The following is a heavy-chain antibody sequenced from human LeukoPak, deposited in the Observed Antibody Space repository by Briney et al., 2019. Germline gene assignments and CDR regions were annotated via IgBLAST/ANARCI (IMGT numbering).Heavy chain of an antibody. CDR1: GFTFSSYW. CDR3: ARVPVDTSMVSHIDC. CDR2: IKQDGSEK. V-gene: IGHV3-7*01. J-gene: IGHJ4*02. D-gene: IGHD5-18*01. Sequence: GGSLRLSCAVSGFTFSSYWMSWVRQAPGKGLEWVANIKQDGSEKYYVDSVKGRFTISRDNAKNSLYLQMNSLRAEDTAVYYCARVPVDTSMVSHIDCWGQGTLVTVSS.